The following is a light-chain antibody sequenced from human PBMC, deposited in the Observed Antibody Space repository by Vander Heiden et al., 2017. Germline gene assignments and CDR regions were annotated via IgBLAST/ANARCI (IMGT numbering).Light chain of an antibody. Sequence: EIVLTQSPGTLSLSPGEGATLSCRASQSVSSIYLAWYQQKPGQAPSLLIYGASSRATGIPDRFSGSGSGTDFTLTISRLEPEDFAVYYCQLYGRSPPGTFGQGTKLDI. V-gene: IGKV3-20*01. CDR3: QLYGRSPPGT. J-gene: IGKJ2*01. CDR2: GAS. CDR1: QSVSSIY.